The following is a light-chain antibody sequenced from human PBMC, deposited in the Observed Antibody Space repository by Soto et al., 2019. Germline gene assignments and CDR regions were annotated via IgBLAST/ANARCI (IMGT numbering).Light chain of an antibody. J-gene: IGKJ3*01. Sequence: DIQMTQSPSSVSASVGDRVTITCRASQAIGSWLAWYQQKPGKAPQLLVYDASTLQSGVPSRFNGSGSATDFTLTISSLQPEDFATYHCQQTNSFPFTFGPGTTVDIK. CDR2: DAS. V-gene: IGKV1-12*01. CDR1: QAIGSW. CDR3: QQTNSFPFT.